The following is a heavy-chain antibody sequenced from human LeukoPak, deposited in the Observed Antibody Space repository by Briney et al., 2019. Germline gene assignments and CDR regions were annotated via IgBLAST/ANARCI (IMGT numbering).Heavy chain of an antibody. Sequence: SETLSLTCTVSGGSISSYYWSWIRQPPGKGLEGIGYIYYSGGTNYNPSLKSRVTISVDTSKNQFSLKLSSVTAADTAVYYCARDWAGDYVRNWYFDLWGRGTLVTVSS. CDR3: ARDWAGDYVRNWYFDL. CDR1: GGSISSYY. D-gene: IGHD4-17*01. J-gene: IGHJ2*01. CDR2: IYYSGGT. V-gene: IGHV4-59*01.